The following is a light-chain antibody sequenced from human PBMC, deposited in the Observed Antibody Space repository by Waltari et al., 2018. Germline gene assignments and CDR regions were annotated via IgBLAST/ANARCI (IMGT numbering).Light chain of an antibody. Sequence: IVLTQSPGTLSLSPGARATLSCRASQRVSRSLAWYQQKPGQAPKLLIYGASTRATGIPDRFTGSGSGTDFSLTISSLEPEEFAIYFCQHYVRLPATFGQGTKVEIK. J-gene: IGKJ1*01. CDR1: QRVSRS. CDR2: GAS. V-gene: IGKV3-20*01. CDR3: QHYVRLPAT.